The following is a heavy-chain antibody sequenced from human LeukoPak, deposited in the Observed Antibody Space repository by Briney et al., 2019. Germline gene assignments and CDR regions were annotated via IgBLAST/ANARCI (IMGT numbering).Heavy chain of an antibody. CDR3: ARDLAVTALDY. CDR1: GFAFSDYY. J-gene: IGHJ4*02. D-gene: IGHD2-21*02. V-gene: IGHV3-11*01. CDR2: ISSSGSTI. Sequence: GGSLRLSCAASGFAFSDYYMSWIRQAPGKGLEWVSYISSSGSTIYYADSVKGRFTISRDNAKNSLYLQMNSLRAEDTAVYYCARDLAVTALDYWGQGTLVTVSS.